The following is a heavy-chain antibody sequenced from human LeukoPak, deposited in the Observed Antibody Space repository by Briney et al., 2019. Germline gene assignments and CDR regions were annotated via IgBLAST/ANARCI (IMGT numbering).Heavy chain of an antibody. CDR2: IIPIFGTA. CDR3: ARSCGGSCYSRDSSGWFHDAFDI. Sequence: SVKVSCKASGGTFSSYAISWVRQAPGQGLEWMGGIIPIFGTANYAQKFQGRVTITADDSTSTAYMELSSLRSEDTAVYYCARSCGGSCYSRDSSGWFHDAFDIWGQGTMVTVSS. D-gene: IGHD2-15*01. CDR1: GGTFSSYA. J-gene: IGHJ3*02. V-gene: IGHV1-69*13.